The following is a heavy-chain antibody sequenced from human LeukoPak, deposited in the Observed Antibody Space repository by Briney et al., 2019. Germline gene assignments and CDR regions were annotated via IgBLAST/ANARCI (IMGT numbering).Heavy chain of an antibody. CDR2: IYHSGSR. V-gene: IGHV4-30-4*01. CDR3: ARVTNNWFDP. CDR1: GGSISSGSYY. Sequence: PSETLSLTCTVSGGSISSGSYYWSWLRQPPGKGLEWIGYIYHSGSRYYNPSLKSRVTISVDTSKNQFSLKVSSVTDADTAVYYRARVTNNWFDPWGQGTLVTVSS. J-gene: IGHJ5*02.